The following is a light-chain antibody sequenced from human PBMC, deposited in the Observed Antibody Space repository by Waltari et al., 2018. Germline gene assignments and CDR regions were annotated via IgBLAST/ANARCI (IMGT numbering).Light chain of an antibody. CDR1: SLRNSY. CDR2: GKN. CDR3: NSRDNSDNHVL. J-gene: IGLJ2*01. Sequence: SSELTQDPAVSVALAQTVRITCQGDSLRNSYELWYQQRPGQAPVLVIYGKNKRPSGIPDRFSGSNSGSTASLTITGAQAEDEADYYCNSRDNSDNHVLFGGGTKLTVL. V-gene: IGLV3-19*01.